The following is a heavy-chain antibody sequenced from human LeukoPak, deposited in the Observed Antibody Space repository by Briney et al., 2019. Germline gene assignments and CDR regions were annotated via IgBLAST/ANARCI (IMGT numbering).Heavy chain of an antibody. CDR2: IYHRGST. CDR3: ARDARLGPFSDY. D-gene: IGHD6-19*01. Sequence: KPSETLSLTCTVPDFAISGGFYWGWIRQSPGKGLEWIGRIYHRGSTSYNPSLKSRVRMSVDTSKNQFSLKLSSVTAADTAVYYCARDARLGPFSDYWGQGTLVTVSS. CDR1: DFAISGGFY. V-gene: IGHV4-38-2*02. J-gene: IGHJ4*02.